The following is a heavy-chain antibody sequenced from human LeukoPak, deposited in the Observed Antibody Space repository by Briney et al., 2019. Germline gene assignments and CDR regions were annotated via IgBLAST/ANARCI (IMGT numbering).Heavy chain of an antibody. CDR3: AKSNGYGLVDI. V-gene: IGHV4-39*07. CDR1: GGSISTSNYY. CDR2: SGST. J-gene: IGHJ3*02. Sequence: PLETLSLTCTVSGGSISTSNYYWGWIRQPPGKGLEWIGNSGSTYYSPSLKSRVTISLDTSRNQFSLKLTSVTAADTAVYYCAKSNGYGLVDIWGQGTMVTVSS. D-gene: IGHD2-2*03.